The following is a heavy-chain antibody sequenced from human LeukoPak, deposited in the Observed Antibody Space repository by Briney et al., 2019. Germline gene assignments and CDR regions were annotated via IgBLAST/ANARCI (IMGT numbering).Heavy chain of an antibody. CDR2: ISYDGSNK. J-gene: IGHJ6*02. CDR1: GFTFSSYA. Sequence: PGGSLRLSCAASGFTFSSYAMHWVRQAPGKGLEWVAVISYDGSNKYYADSVKGRFTISRDNSKNTLYLQMNSLRAEDTAVYYCARANNPQSLGQYYYYYGMDVWGQGTTVTVSS. V-gene: IGHV3-30-3*01. CDR3: ARANNPQSLGQYYYYYGMDV.